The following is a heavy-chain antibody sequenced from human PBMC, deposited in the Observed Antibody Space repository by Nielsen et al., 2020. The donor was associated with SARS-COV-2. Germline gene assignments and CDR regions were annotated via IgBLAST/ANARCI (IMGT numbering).Heavy chain of an antibody. D-gene: IGHD3-10*01. CDR1: GFTFSSYR. J-gene: IGHJ6*02. Sequence: GGSLRLSCAASGFTFSSYRMNWVRQAPGKGLEWVSSISSSSSYIYYADSVKGRFTISRDNAKNSLYLQMNSLRAEDTAVYYCARPSLGGNYYGMDVWGQGTTVTVSS. V-gene: IGHV3-21*01. CDR3: ARPSLGGNYYGMDV. CDR2: ISSSSSYI.